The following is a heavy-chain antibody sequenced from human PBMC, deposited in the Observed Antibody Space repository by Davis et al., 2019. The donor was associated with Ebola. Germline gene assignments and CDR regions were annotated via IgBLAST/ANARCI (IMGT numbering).Heavy chain of an antibody. J-gene: IGHJ4*02. CDR3: ARLGEMYYFDY. D-gene: IGHD3-16*01. V-gene: IGHV4-59*08. CDR2: IYYSGST. CDR1: GGSISSYY. Sequence: SETLSLTCTVSGGSISSYYWSWIRQPPGKGLEWIGYIYYSGSTNYNPSLKSRVTISVDTSKSQFSLNLRSVTAADTAVYYCARLGEMYYFDYWGQGSLVTVSS.